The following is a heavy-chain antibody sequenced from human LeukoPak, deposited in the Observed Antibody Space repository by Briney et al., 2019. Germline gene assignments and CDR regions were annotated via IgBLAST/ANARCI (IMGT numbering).Heavy chain of an antibody. D-gene: IGHD1-26*01. CDR2: XXHNSXAK. Sequence: ASVKVFCKASGYTFXGXXMHWXRXXXGQXXXXXXXXXHNSXAKTYAQIFQDRVTMTRDTSISTAYMELSRLRSDDTAVYYCARRLVDSNDGYDVWGQGTMVTVSS. CDR3: ARRLVDSNDGYDV. J-gene: IGHJ3*01. V-gene: IGHV1-2*02. CDR1: GYTFXGXX.